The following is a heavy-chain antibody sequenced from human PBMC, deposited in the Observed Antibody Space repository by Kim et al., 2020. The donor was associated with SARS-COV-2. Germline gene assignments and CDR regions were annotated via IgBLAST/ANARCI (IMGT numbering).Heavy chain of an antibody. CDR1: GGSVSSGSYY. J-gene: IGHJ4*02. Sequence: SETLSLTCTVSGGSVSSGSYYWSWIRQPPGKGLEWIGYIYYSGSTNYNPSLKSRVTISVDTSKNQFSLKLSSVTAADTAVYYCARGEVGATRYYFDYWGQGTLVTVSS. CDR2: IYYSGST. V-gene: IGHV4-61*01. D-gene: IGHD1-26*01. CDR3: ARGEVGATRYYFDY.